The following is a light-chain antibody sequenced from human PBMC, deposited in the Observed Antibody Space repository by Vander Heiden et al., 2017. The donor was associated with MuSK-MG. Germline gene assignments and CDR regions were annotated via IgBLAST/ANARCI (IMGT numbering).Light chain of an antibody. J-gene: IGKJ1*01. CDR1: QSISNNY. Sequence: EIVLTQSPGNLSLSPGERGTLSCRASQSISNNYLAWYQQKPGQAPRLLIYGASSRAIGIPDRFSGSGSGTDFTLTLSSLETEDFAVYYCQQYGSSPWTFGQGTKVXLK. CDR3: QQYGSSPWT. CDR2: GAS. V-gene: IGKV3-20*01.